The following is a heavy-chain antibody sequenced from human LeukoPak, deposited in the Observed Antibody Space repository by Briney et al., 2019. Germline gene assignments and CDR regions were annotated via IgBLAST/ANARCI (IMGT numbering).Heavy chain of an antibody. J-gene: IGHJ2*01. CDR3: ASLPGADYGDYFWYFDL. Sequence: GSLRLSCAASGFTFINYEMNWVRQAPGKGLEWIGEINHSGSTNYNPSLKSRVTISVDTSKNQFSLKLSSVTAADTAVYYCASLPGADYGDYFWYFDLWGRGTLVTVSS. CDR1: GFTFINYE. D-gene: IGHD4-17*01. V-gene: IGHV4-34*01. CDR2: INHSGST.